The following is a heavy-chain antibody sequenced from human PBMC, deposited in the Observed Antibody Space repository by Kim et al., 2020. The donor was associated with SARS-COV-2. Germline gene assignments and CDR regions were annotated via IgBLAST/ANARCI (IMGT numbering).Heavy chain of an antibody. D-gene: IGHD1-26*01. CDR2: IKSKTDGGTT. CDR1: GFTFSNAW. J-gene: IGHJ4*02. V-gene: IGHV3-15*01. Sequence: GGSLRLSCAASGFTFSNAWMSWVRQAPGKGLEWVGRIKSKTDGGTTDYAAPVKGRFTISRDDSKNTLYLQMNSLKTEDTAVYYCTTDHSAPNSGSYYFSAFVGYWGQGTLVTVSS. CDR3: TTDHSAPNSGSYYFSAFVGY.